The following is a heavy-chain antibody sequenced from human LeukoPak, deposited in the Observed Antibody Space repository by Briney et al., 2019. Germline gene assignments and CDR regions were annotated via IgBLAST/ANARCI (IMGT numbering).Heavy chain of an antibody. Sequence: SVKVSCKASGGTFSSYTVSWVRQAPGQGLEWMGRIIPILGIANYAQKFQGRVTITADKSTSTAYMELSSLRSEDTAVYYCARDTEGAVDVPYNWFDPWGQGTLVTVSS. D-gene: IGHD1-26*01. CDR2: IIPILGIA. CDR1: GGTFSSYT. CDR3: ARDTEGAVDVPYNWFDP. V-gene: IGHV1-69*04. J-gene: IGHJ5*02.